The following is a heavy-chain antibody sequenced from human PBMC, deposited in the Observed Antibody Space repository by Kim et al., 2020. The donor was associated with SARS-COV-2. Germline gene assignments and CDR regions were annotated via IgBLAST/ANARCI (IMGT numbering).Heavy chain of an antibody. D-gene: IGHD2-15*01. V-gene: IGHV3-23*01. J-gene: IGHJ4*02. Sequence: VRGRFAISRDNSKNTLYLQMNSLSAEDTAVYYCAKAVIVVVVAATSKFDYWGQGTLVTVSS. CDR3: AKAVIVVVVAATSKFDY.